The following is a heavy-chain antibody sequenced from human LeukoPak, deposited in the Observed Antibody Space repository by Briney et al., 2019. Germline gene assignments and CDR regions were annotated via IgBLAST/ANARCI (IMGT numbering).Heavy chain of an antibody. J-gene: IGHJ3*01. CDR2: INTDGSST. CDR1: GFTLSNYW. V-gene: IGHV3-74*01. Sequence: GGSLRLSCAASGFTLSNYWIHWVRQAPGKGLVWVTRINTDGSSTNYADSVRGRFTVSRDNAKNTLYLQMNSLRVEDTAVYYCARVIGWDEPFDLWGHGTLVTVSS. CDR3: ARVIGWDEPFDL. D-gene: IGHD1-26*01.